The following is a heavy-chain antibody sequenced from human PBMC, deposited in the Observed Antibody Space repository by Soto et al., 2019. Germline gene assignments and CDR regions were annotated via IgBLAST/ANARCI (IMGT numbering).Heavy chain of an antibody. CDR3: ARGYWVEGSGAGTYFDY. Sequence: EVLLVQSGGGLVQPGGSLRLSCAPSGLSVTSNYMAWVRQAPGKGLEWVSVIYSGSTTHHADSVKGRFTISRDSSSNTLYLQMSSLRVEHTALYYCARGYWVEGSGAGTYFDYWGQGTLVTVSS. V-gene: IGHV3-66*01. J-gene: IGHJ4*02. CDR2: IYSGSTT. D-gene: IGHD2-15*01. CDR1: GLSVTSNY.